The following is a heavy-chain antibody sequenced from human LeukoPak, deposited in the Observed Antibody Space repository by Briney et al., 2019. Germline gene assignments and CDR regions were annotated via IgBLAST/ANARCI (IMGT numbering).Heavy chain of an antibody. J-gene: IGHJ5*02. CDR2: IYYSGST. Sequence: PSETLSLTCTVSGGSISSSSYYWGWIRQPPGKGLEWIGYIYYSGSTNYNPSLKSRVTISVDTSKNQFSLKLSSVTAADTAVYYCARHRSAPRPDSSGYYGPNWFDPWGQGTLVTVSS. D-gene: IGHD3-22*01. CDR3: ARHRSAPRPDSSGYYGPNWFDP. V-gene: IGHV4-61*05. CDR1: GGSISSSSYY.